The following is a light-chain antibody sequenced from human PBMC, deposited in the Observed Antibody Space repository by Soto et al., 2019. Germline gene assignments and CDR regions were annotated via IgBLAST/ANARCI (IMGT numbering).Light chain of an antibody. V-gene: IGKV3-15*01. CDR3: QQYNNWPRT. CDR2: DAS. CDR1: QSISSD. Sequence: EIVMTHSPATLSVSPGERATLSCRASQSISSDLAWLQQKPGQSPRLLIYDASTRATGIPARFSGSGSGTEFTLTISSLQSEDFAVYYCQQYNNWPRTFGLGTKVDIK. J-gene: IGKJ1*01.